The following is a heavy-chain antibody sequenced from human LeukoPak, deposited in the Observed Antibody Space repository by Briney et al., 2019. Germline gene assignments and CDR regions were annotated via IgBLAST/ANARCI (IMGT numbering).Heavy chain of an antibody. CDR2: ISDSGGTT. J-gene: IGHJ5*02. V-gene: IGHV3-23*01. D-gene: IGHD3-10*01. CDR1: GFTFSSYA. Sequence: GESLRLSCVASGFTFSSYAMSWVRQAPGKGLEWVAAISDSGGTTYYVDSMRGRFTISRDNSKNTLYLQMNSLRAEDTAIYSCARDIRGSGNYGWFDPWGQGTLVTVSS. CDR3: ARDIRGSGNYGWFDP.